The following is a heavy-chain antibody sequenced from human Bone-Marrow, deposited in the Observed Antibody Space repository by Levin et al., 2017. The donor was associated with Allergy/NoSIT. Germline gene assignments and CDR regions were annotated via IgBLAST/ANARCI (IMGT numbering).Heavy chain of an antibody. D-gene: IGHD3-10*01. Sequence: GESLKISCAASGFMFRNYAMTWVRQAPGKGLEWVSSISRGGDSIFYTASVTGRFPISRDNSKNTLHLQMNSLRAEDTAVYYCAKIFGSGSGTYYENAIDYWGQGTLVTVSS. CDR1: GFMFRNYA. CDR3: AKIFGSGSGTYYENAIDY. V-gene: IGHV3-23*01. CDR2: ISRGGDSI. J-gene: IGHJ4*02.